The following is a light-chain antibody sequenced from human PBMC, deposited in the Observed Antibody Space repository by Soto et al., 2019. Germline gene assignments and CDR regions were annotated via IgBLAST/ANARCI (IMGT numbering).Light chain of an antibody. CDR2: DAS. V-gene: IGKV3-11*01. CDR1: QSVSSD. J-gene: IGKJ1*01. CDR3: LQRSNWPWT. Sequence: EIVMTQSPATLSVSPGERATLSCRASQSVSSDLAWYQQKPGQAPRLLIFDASNRAAGIPARFSGSGSETDFSLTISSLESEDFAVYYCLQRSNWPWTFGQGTKVDIK.